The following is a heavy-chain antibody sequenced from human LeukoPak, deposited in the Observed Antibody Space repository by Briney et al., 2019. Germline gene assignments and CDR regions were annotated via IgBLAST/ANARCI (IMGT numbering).Heavy chain of an antibody. CDR3: ARCTTGRTFGSLREIKRSREIDY. D-gene: IGHD1-1*01. J-gene: IGHJ4*02. CDR2: VSSSSSNI. Sequence: GGSLRLSCAASGFTFSDYYMTWIRQAPGKGLEWVSSVSSSSSNIYYADSVKGRFTISRDNAKNSLYLQMNSLRVEDTAVYYCARCTTGRTFGSLREIKRSREIDYWGQGTLVTVSS. CDR1: GFTFSDYY. V-gene: IGHV3-11*04.